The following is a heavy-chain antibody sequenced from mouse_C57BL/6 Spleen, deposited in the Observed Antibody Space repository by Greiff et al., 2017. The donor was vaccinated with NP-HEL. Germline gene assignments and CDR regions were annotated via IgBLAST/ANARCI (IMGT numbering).Heavy chain of an antibody. D-gene: IGHD1-1*01. J-gene: IGHJ3*01. CDR3: ASNYYGSSLGFAY. V-gene: IGHV2-6*03. CDR2: IWSDGST. Sequence: VKLMESGPGLVAPSQSLSITCTVSGFSLTSYGVHWVRQPPGKGLEWLVVIWSDGSTTYNSALKSRLSISKDNSKSQVFLKMNSLQTDDTAMYYCASNYYGSSLGFAYWGQGTLVTVSA. CDR1: GFSLTSYG.